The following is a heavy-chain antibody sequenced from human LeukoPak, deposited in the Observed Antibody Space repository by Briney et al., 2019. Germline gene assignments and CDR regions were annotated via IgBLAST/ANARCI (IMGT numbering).Heavy chain of an antibody. V-gene: IGHV4-4*02. CDR2: MYLSGTT. J-gene: IGHJ4*02. CDR3: AGLVGRYSSGLYYYYFDY. Sequence: SETLSLTCTASGDSIDSLDLWSWVRQPPGKGLEWIGEMYLSGTTHSNPSVKSRVTISIDKSKNQFFLNLSSVTAADTAVYYCAGLVGRYSSGLYYYYFDYWGQGTLVTVSS. D-gene: IGHD3-22*01. CDR1: GDSIDSLDL.